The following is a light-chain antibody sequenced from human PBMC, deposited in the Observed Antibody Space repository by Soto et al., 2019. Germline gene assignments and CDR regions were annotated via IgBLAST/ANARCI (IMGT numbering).Light chain of an antibody. Sequence: DIQMTQSPSSLSSSVGDRVTITCRASQGVSNYLAWYKQKPGKVPKLLIYAASTLQSGVPSRFSGSGSGTDFTLTISSLQPEDVATYYCQKYNSAPWTFGQGTKVEIK. CDR1: QGVSNY. CDR2: AAS. J-gene: IGKJ1*01. V-gene: IGKV1-27*01. CDR3: QKYNSAPWT.